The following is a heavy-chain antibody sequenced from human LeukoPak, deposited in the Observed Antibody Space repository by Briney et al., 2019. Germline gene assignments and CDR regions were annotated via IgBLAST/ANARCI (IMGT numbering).Heavy chain of an antibody. CDR3: ARFPYSGISHYFDY. J-gene: IGHJ4*02. V-gene: IGHV4-61*01. D-gene: IGHD1-26*01. CDR2: MSPSGTT. Sequence: PSGTLSLTCTVSGDSVSSGNYYLSWIRQPPGKGLDWITYMSPSGTTKYNPSLKSRVTTSVDTSRTQFSLRLTSVTAADTAVYYCARFPYSGISHYFDYWGQGTPVTVSS. CDR1: GDSVSSGNYY.